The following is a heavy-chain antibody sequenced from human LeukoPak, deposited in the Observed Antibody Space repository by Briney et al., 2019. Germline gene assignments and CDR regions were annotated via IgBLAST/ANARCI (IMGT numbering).Heavy chain of an antibody. D-gene: IGHD6-13*01. CDR1: GFTFSSYE. J-gene: IGHJ4*02. V-gene: IGHV3-48*03. CDR3: ARKYGSWLDY. CDR2: ISSSGSTI. Sequence: GGSLRLSCAASGFTFSSYEMNWVRQAPGKGLEWVSYISSSGSTIYYPDSVKGRFTISRDNAKNSLYLQMNSLRAEDTAVYYCARKYGSWLDYWGQGTLVTVSS.